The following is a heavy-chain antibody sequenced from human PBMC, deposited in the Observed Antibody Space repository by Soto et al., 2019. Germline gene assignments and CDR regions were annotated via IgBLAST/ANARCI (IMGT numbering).Heavy chain of an antibody. V-gene: IGHV4-61*02. CDR2: IYPGGST. CDR1: GGSISSGGYA. D-gene: IGHD2-15*01. CDR3: ARANVGPPGGGSWIMPFDF. Sequence: KPSETLSLTCAVSGGSISSGGYAWSWIRQSAGQGLEWIGRIYPGGSTNYNPSLKSRVTMSADTSKNQFSLRLTSVTAADTAVYYCARANVGPPGGGSWIMPFDFWGQGTLVTVS. J-gene: IGHJ4*02.